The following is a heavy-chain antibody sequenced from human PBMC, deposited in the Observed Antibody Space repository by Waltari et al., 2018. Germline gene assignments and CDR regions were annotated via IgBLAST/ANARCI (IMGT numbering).Heavy chain of an antibody. CDR2: VSPSLGTA. D-gene: IGHD6-19*01. J-gene: IGHJ4*02. Sequence: QVQLVQSGAEVKKPGSSVKVSCKASGGTFSSYAISWVRQAPGQGREWLGRVSPSLGTAKYAQKIQGRGTITAEKSTSTAYMELSSRRSEYTAGYYCARAGVETSSGWSGPRWGQGTLVTVSS. V-gene: IGHV1-69*08. CDR1: GGTFSSYA. CDR3: ARAGVETSSGWSGPR.